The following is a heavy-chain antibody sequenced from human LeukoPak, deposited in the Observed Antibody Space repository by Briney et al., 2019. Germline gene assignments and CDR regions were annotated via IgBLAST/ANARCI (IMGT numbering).Heavy chain of an antibody. CDR2: IIPIFGTA. J-gene: IGHJ4*02. D-gene: IGHD3-22*01. Sequence: SVKVSCKASGYTFTSYGISWVRQAPGQGLEWMGGIIPIFGTANYAQKFQGRVTITADESTSTAYMELSSLRSEDTAVYYCARVLSDSSGYYYFDYWGQGTLVTVSS. V-gene: IGHV1-69*13. CDR3: ARVLSDSSGYYYFDY. CDR1: GYTFTSYG.